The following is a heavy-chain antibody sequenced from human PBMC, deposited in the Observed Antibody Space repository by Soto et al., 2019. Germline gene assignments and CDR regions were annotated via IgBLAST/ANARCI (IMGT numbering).Heavy chain of an antibody. CDR2: ILYDGSNK. CDR1: GFTFSSYG. Sequence: GGSLRLSCAASGFTFSSYGMHWVRQAPGKGLEWVAVILYDGSNKYYADSVKGRFTISRDNSKNTLYLQMNSLRAEDTAVYHCAKDVSEGSGWYRGGFFDYWGQGTLVTVSS. CDR3: AKDVSEGSGWYRGGFFDY. D-gene: IGHD6-19*01. V-gene: IGHV3-30*18. J-gene: IGHJ4*02.